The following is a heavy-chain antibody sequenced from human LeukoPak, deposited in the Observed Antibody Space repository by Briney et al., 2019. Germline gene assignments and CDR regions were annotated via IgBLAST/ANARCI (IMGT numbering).Heavy chain of an antibody. D-gene: IGHD6-13*01. J-gene: IGHJ3*02. CDR1: GFTVSSNY. CDR2: IYSGGST. Sequence: PGGSLRLSCAASGFTVSSNYMSWDRQAPGKGLEWVSVIYSGGSTYYADSVKGRFTISRDNSKNTLYLQMNSLRAEDTAVYYCARDLVSSSWYDAFDIWGQGTMVTVSS. V-gene: IGHV3-66*01. CDR3: ARDLVSSSWYDAFDI.